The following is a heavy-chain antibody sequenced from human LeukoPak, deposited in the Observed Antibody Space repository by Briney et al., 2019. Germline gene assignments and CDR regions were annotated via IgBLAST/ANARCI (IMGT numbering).Heavy chain of an antibody. CDR3: ARGRNIVATIIGY. CDR2: MNPNSGNT. J-gene: IGHJ4*02. CDR1: GYTFTSYD. Sequence: ASVKVSCKASGYTFTSYDINWVRQATGQGLEWMGWMNPNSGNTGYAQKFQGRVTMTRNTSVSTAYMELSSLRSEDTAVYYCARGRNIVATIIGYWGQGTLATVSS. V-gene: IGHV1-8*01. D-gene: IGHD5-12*01.